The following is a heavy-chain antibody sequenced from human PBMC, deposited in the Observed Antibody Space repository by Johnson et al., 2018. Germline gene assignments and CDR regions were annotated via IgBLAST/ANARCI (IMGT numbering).Heavy chain of an antibody. CDR2: ISYDGSNI. J-gene: IGHJ4*02. CDR3: ARDSSYGWGGYFDY. Sequence: VQLVESGGGVVQPGRTLRLSCAASGFTFIAYGIHWVRQAPGKGLEWVAVISYDGSNIYFADSVKGRFTISRDNSKNTLYLQMNSLRTEDTALYYCARDSSYGWGGYFDYWGQGTLVTVSA. D-gene: IGHD6-6*01. V-gene: IGHV3-30*03. CDR1: GFTFIAYG.